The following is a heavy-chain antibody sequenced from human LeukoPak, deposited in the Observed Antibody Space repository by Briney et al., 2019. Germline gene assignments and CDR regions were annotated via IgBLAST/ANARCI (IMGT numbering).Heavy chain of an antibody. D-gene: IGHD6-19*01. Sequence: PSETLSLTCAVYGGSFSGYYWSWVRQPPGKGLEWIGEINHSGSTNYNPSLKSRVTISVDPSKHQFSLKLSSVTAADTAVYYCARAMVVHMVTGYSGGWTRRQGWFDPWGQGTLVTVSS. V-gene: IGHV4-34*01. CDR1: GGSFSGYY. J-gene: IGHJ5*02. CDR2: INHSGST. CDR3: ARAMVVHMVTGYSGGWTRRQGWFDP.